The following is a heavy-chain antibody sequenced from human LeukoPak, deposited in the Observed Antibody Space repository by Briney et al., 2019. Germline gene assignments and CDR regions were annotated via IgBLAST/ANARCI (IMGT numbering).Heavy chain of an antibody. CDR1: GSTFSNYG. CDR2: IGYDGSDK. V-gene: IGHV3-30*18. J-gene: IGHJ4*02. Sequence: GRSLRLSCATSGSTFSNYGFHWVRQAPGKGLEWVAVIGYDGSDKYYADSVKGRFTISRDNSKKTLYLQLNSLRPEDAAVYYCAKDEGSSCGGDCPLDYWGQGTLVTVSS. CDR3: AKDEGSSCGGDCPLDY. D-gene: IGHD2-21*02.